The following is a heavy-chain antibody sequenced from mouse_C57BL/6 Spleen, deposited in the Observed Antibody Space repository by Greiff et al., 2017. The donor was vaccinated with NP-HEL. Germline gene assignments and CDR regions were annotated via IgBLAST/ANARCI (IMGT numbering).Heavy chain of an antibody. J-gene: IGHJ1*03. Sequence: QVQLQQPGAELVKPGASVKLSCKASGYTFTSYWMQWVKQRPGQGLEWIGEIDPSDSYTNYNQKFKGKATLTVDTSSSTAYMQLSSLTSEDSAVYYWARSGGGYSNRGYFDVWGTGTTVTVSS. D-gene: IGHD2-5*01. CDR2: IDPSDSYT. CDR1: GYTFTSYW. CDR3: ARSGGGYSNRGYFDV. V-gene: IGHV1-50*01.